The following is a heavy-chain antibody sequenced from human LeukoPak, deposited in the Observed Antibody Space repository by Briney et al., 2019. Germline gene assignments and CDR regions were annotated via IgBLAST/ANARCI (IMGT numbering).Heavy chain of an antibody. CDR1: GFTFSSYA. CDR3: ARKVAAVAGNWFDP. D-gene: IGHD6-19*01. J-gene: IGHJ5*02. Sequence: PGRSLRLSCAASGFTFSSYAMHWVRQAPGKGLEWVAVISYDGSNKYYADSVKGRFTISRDNSQNTLSLQMNSLRAEDTAVYYCARKVAAVAGNWFDPWGQGTLVTVSS. CDR2: ISYDGSNK. V-gene: IGHV3-30*04.